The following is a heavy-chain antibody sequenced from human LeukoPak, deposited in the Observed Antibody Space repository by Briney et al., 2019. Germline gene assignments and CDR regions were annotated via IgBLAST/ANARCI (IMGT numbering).Heavy chain of an antibody. Sequence: GSLRLSCAASGFTFSSYGMHWVRQASGKGLEWVSSISSSSSYIYYADSMKGRFTISRDNAKNSLYLQMNSLTAEDTAVYFCVRDRFRMDVWGKGTTVIVSS. D-gene: IGHD3-10*01. J-gene: IGHJ6*03. CDR2: ISSSSSYI. V-gene: IGHV3-21*01. CDR3: VRDRFRMDV. CDR1: GFTFSSYG.